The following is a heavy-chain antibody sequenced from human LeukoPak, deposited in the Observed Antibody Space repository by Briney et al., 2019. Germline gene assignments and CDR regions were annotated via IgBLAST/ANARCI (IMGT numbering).Heavy chain of an antibody. J-gene: IGHJ4*02. CDR3: ARQGSSGWYLFDY. CDR2: IYYSGST. CDR1: GGSISSSSYY. V-gene: IGHV4-39*01. Sequence: SETLSLTCTVSGGSISSSSYYWGWIRQPPGKGLEWIGSIYYSGSTYYNPSLKSRVTISVDTSKNQFSLKLSSVTAADTAVYYCARQGSSGWYLFDYWGQGTLVTVSS. D-gene: IGHD6-19*01.